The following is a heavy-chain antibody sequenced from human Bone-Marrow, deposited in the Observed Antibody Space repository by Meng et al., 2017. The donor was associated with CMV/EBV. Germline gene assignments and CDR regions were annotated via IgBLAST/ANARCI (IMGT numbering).Heavy chain of an antibody. CDR2: ISWDGDST. CDR1: GFNFDRYP. CDR3: AKDRQSASSCLDH. V-gene: IGHV3-43D*03. D-gene: IGHD6-13*01. J-gene: IGHJ4*02. Sequence: GESLKISCAASGFNFDRYPMHWVRQVPGKGLEWVSLISWDGDSTYYDDSVVGRFTVSRDNSKNSLYLQMDSLRPEDTALYYCAKDRQSASSCLDHWGQGTLVTVSS.